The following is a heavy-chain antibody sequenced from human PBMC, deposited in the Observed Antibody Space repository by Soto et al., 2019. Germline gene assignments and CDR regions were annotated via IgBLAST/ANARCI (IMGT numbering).Heavy chain of an antibody. CDR2: MNPNSGNT. CDR1: GYTFTSYD. J-gene: IGHJ5*02. CDR3: ARKRSDSSWYNWFDP. Sequence: ASVKVSCKASGYTFTSYDINWVRQATGQGLEWMGWMNPNSGNTGYVQKFQGRVTMTRNTSISTAYMELSSLRTEDTAVYYCARKRSDSSWYNWFDPWGQGTLVTV. V-gene: IGHV1-8*01. D-gene: IGHD6-19*01.